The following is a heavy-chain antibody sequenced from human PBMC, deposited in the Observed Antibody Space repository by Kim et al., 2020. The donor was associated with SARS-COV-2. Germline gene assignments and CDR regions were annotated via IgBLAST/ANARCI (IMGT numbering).Heavy chain of an antibody. J-gene: IGHJ4*02. Sequence: SETLSLTCAVYGGSFSGYYWSWIRQPPGKGLEWIGEINHSGSTNYNPSLKSRVTISVDTSKNQFSLKLSSVTAADAAVYYCARKGRQWLVRGDFDYWGQGTLVTVSS. D-gene: IGHD6-19*01. CDR3: ARKGRQWLVRGDFDY. CDR1: GGSFSGYY. CDR2: INHSGST. V-gene: IGHV4-34*01.